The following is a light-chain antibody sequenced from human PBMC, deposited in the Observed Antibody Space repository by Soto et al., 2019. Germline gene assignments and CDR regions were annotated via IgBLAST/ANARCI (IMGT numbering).Light chain of an antibody. V-gene: IGKV2-28*01. Sequence: EIVMTQSPLSLPVTPGEPASISCKSSQSLLHSNGYNYLDWYLQKPGQSPQLLIYAGSNRASGVPDGFSGSGSGKDFTLKISRVGAEDFAFYYCMKALQVHFLFAPGTKVDI. CDR2: AGS. J-gene: IGKJ3*01. CDR3: MKALQVHFL. CDR1: QSLLHSNGYNY.